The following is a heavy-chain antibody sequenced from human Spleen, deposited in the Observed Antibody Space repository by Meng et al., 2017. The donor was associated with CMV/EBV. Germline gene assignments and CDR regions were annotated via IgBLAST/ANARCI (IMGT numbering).Heavy chain of an antibody. J-gene: IGHJ5*02. CDR1: GGSISSSSYY. CDR2: IFYSGST. Sequence: SETLSLTCTVSGGSISSSSYYWGWIRQPPGKGLEWIGSIFYSGSTYYNPSLKSRVTISLDTSKNHFSLQLSSVTAADTAVYYCARASKGIVVVPAAVNWFDPWGQGTLVTVSS. CDR3: ARASKGIVVVPAAVNWFDP. D-gene: IGHD2-2*01. V-gene: IGHV4-39*07.